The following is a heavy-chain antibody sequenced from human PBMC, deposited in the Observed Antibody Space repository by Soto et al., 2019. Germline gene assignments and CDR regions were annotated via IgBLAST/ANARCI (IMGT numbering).Heavy chain of an antibody. V-gene: IGHV3-23*01. J-gene: IGHJ6*02. Sequence: GGSLRLSCAASGFIFSSYGMTWVRQAPGKGLEWVSDISGSGDYKYYADSVKCRLTISRDNSKNTLYLQMNSLRAEDTAVYFCAKDRMLNFYYYGMDVWGQGTSVTVSS. CDR3: AKDRMLNFYYYGMDV. CDR2: ISGSGDYK. CDR1: GFIFSSYG. D-gene: IGHD3-10*02.